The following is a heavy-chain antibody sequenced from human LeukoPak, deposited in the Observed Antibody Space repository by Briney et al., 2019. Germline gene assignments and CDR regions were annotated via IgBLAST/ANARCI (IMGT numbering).Heavy chain of an antibody. CDR2: ISSSSSTI. V-gene: IGHV3-48*01. Sequence: PGGSLRLSCAASGFTVSSYSMNWVRQAPGKGLEWVSYISSSSSTIYYADSVKGRFTISRDNAKNSLYLQMNSLRAEDTAVYYCARGDDFWSGYCFDYWGQGTLVTVSS. D-gene: IGHD3-3*01. J-gene: IGHJ4*02. CDR3: ARGDDFWSGYCFDY. CDR1: GFTVSSYS.